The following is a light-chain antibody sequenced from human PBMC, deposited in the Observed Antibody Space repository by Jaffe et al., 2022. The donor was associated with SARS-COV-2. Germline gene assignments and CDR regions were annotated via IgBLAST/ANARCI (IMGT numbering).Light chain of an antibody. J-gene: IGKJ2*01. CDR3: QQYDTRPGT. CDR1: QSVSSN. Sequence: ERVMTQSPATLSVSPGDRATLSCRASQSVSSNLAWYQQKPGQAPRLLIYGASTRATGIPARFSGSGSGTEFTLTISSLQSEDFAVYYCQQYDTRPGTFGQGTKLEIK. V-gene: IGKV3-15*01. CDR2: GAS.